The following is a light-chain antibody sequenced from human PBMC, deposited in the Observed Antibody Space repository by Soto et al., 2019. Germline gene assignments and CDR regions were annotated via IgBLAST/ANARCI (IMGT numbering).Light chain of an antibody. V-gene: IGKV1-39*01. CDR2: AAS. J-gene: IGKJ2*01. CDR1: QTIDNY. CDR3: HQTYNTLYT. Sequence: DSQMTQSRSTLSASVGSRFTIGCRTSQTIDNYLNWYQQKPGKAPQLLISAASALQSGVPSRFSGSGSGTEFNLTISSLQTEDYATYYCHQTYNTLYTFGQGTKVDIK.